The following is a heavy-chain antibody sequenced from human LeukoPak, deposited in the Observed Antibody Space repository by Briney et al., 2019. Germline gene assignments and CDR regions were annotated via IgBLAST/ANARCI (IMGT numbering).Heavy chain of an antibody. Sequence: ASVKVSCKASGYTFTSYAMHWVRQAPGQGLTWMGWITPSGGTNYPQKFQGRVAITRDTSITTAYMDLSRLTSDDTAVYYYARDRYGDGFAHFDYWGQGALVTVSS. CDR1: GYTFTSYA. V-gene: IGHV1-2*02. CDR3: ARDRYGDGFAHFDY. CDR2: ITPSGGT. J-gene: IGHJ4*02. D-gene: IGHD5-24*01.